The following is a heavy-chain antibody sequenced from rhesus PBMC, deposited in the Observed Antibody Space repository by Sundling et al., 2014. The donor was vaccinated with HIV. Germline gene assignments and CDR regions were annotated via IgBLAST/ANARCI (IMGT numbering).Heavy chain of an antibody. V-gene: IGHV4-160*01. CDR3: ARLPGYNGYKYYFDY. J-gene: IGHJ4*01. CDR2: ICDSSGST. D-gene: IGHD5-30*01. Sequence: QVQLQESGPGLVKPSETLSLTCAVSGGSISSNYWTWIRQSPGKGLECIGSICDSSGSTYYNPSLKSRVTISKDTSKTQFSLNLSSVTAADTAVYYCARLPGYNGYKYYFDYWGQGVLVTVSS. CDR1: GGSISSNY.